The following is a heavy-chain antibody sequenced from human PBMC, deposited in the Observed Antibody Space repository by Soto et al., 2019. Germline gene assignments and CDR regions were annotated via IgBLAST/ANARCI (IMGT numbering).Heavy chain of an antibody. CDR3: ARLGYCSSTSCYYYYGMDV. CDR1: GYSFTSYW. J-gene: IGHJ6*02. V-gene: IGHV5-51*01. CDR2: IYPGDSDT. Sequence: GESLKISCKGSGYSFTSYWIGWVRQMPGKGLEWMGIIYPGDSDTRYSPSCQVQVSISADKSISTAYMQWSSLKDSDAAKYDCARLGYCSSTSCYYYYGMDVWGQGTTVTVSS. D-gene: IGHD2-2*01.